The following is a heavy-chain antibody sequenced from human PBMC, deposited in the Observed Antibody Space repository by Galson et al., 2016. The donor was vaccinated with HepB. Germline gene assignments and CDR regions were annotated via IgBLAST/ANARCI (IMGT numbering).Heavy chain of an antibody. J-gene: IGHJ4*02. CDR1: GYTFTSYS. D-gene: IGHD6-19*01. CDR2: ISVHTGNT. Sequence: SVKVSCKASGYTFTSYSVTWVRQAPGQGPEWMGWISVHTGNTNYAQKFQGRLTMTTDTSTRTVYMDLRSLRSDDTAVYYCARGIEVAGTRDLRYWGQGTLVTVSS. V-gene: IGHV1-18*01. CDR3: ARGIEVAGTRDLRY.